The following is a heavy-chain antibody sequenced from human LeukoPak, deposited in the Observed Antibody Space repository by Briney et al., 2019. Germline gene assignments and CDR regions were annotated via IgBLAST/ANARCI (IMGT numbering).Heavy chain of an antibody. CDR2: ISGSGGST. CDR1: GCSFSSYA. V-gene: IGHV3-23*01. CDR3: AKKYDFWSGYYDY. D-gene: IGHD3-3*01. J-gene: IGHJ4*02. Sequence: GGALRLSCAAAGCSFSSYAMSWVRQAPGKGLEWVSAISGSGGSTYYADSVKGRFTISIDNSKNTLYLQMNSLRAEDTAVYYCAKKYDFWSGYYDYWGQGTLVTVSS.